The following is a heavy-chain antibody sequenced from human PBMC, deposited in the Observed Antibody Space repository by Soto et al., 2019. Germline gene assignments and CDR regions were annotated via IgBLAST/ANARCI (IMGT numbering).Heavy chain of an antibody. Sequence: EVQLVESGGGLIQPGGSLRLTCAASGFTVSSNYMSWVRQAPGKGLEWVSVIYSGGSTYYADSVKGRFTISRDNSKNTRYLQRNSLRAEDTAVYYCARDRHGDYVWYSDLWGRGTMVTVSS. D-gene: IGHD4-17*01. CDR3: ARDRHGDYVWYSDL. CDR2: IYSGGST. V-gene: IGHV3-53*01. J-gene: IGHJ2*01. CDR1: GFTVSSNY.